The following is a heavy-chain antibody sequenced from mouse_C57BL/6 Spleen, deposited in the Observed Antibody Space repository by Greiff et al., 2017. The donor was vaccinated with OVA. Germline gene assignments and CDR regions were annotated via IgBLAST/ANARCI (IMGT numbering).Heavy chain of an antibody. CDR3: ARKGDWDGYFDV. D-gene: IGHD4-1*01. CDR1: GFSLTSYG. V-gene: IGHV2-2*01. CDR2: IWSGGST. J-gene: IGHJ1*03. Sequence: VQLQQSGPGLVQPSQSLSITCTVSGFSLTSYGVHWVRQSPGKGLEWLGVIWSGGSTDYNAAFISRLSISKDNSKSQVFFKMNSLQADDTAIYYCARKGDWDGYFDVWGTGTTVTVSS.